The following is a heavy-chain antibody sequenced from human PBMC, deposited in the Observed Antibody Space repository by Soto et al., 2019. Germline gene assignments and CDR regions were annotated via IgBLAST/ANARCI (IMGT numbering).Heavy chain of an antibody. Sequence: QVQLVQSGAEVKKPGSSVKVSCKASGGTFSSYAISWVRQAPGQGLEWMGGIIPIFGTVNYAQKFQGRVTITADASTSTAYMGLSSLRSEDTAVYYCARHDCISSSCYYYYYYGMDVWGQGTTVTVSS. CDR3: ARHDCISSSCYYYYYYGMDV. CDR1: GGTFSSYA. J-gene: IGHJ6*02. D-gene: IGHD2-2*01. V-gene: IGHV1-69*12. CDR2: IIPIFGTV.